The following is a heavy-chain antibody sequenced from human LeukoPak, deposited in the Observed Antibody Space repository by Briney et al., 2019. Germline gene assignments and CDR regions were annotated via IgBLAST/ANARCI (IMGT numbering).Heavy chain of an antibody. D-gene: IGHD4-17*01. CDR2: ISYDGSNK. J-gene: IGHJ6*02. CDR3: ARDRDYGDYYYYYGVDV. CDR1: GFTFSSYA. V-gene: IGHV3-30*04. Sequence: GGSLRLSCAASGFTFSSYAMHWVRQAPGKGLEWVAVISYDGSNKYYADSVKGRFTISRDNSKNTLYLQMNSLRAEDTAVYYCARDRDYGDYYYYYGVDVWGQGTTVTVSS.